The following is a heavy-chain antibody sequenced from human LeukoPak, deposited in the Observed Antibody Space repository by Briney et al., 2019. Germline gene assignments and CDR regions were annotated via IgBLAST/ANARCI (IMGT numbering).Heavy chain of an antibody. CDR1: GFTFRSYA. D-gene: IGHD4/OR15-4a*01. J-gene: IGHJ4*02. Sequence: GGSLRLSCAASGFTFRSYAMSWVRQAPGKGLEWVSGISGSGGSTYYAASVKGRFTISRDNSKNTLYLQMNSLRAEDTAVYYCARRAGAYSHPYDYWGQGTLVTVSS. V-gene: IGHV3-23*01. CDR3: ARRAGAYSHPYDY. CDR2: ISGSGGST.